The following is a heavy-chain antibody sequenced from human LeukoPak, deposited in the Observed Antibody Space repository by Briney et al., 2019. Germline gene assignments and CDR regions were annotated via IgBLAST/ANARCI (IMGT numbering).Heavy chain of an antibody. CDR3: ARGRAYELQNAFDF. CDR2: VFPNGNA. D-gene: IGHD5-12*01. J-gene: IGHJ3*01. V-gene: IGHV4-4*07. CDR1: GGSMNHYY. Sequence: PSETLSLTCSVSGGSMNHYYWTWIRQSAGKGLVWIGRVFPNGNADYNASLKSRLTLSIDTSRSHFSLNLRSVTAAVTAVYYSARGRAYELQNAFDFWGQGAVVIVS.